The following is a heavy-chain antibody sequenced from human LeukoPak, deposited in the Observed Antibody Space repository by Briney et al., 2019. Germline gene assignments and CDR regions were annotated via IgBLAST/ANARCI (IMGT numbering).Heavy chain of an antibody. Sequence: GESLKISCKGSGYSFTSYWIGWVRQMPGKGLEWMGIIYPGDSDTRYSPSFQGQVTISADKSISTAYLQWSSLKASDAAIYYCARPRCRDGYNCNYFDYWGRGTLVTVSS. CDR1: GYSFTSYW. J-gene: IGHJ4*02. V-gene: IGHV5-51*01. CDR3: ARPRCRDGYNCNYFDY. CDR2: IYPGDSDT. D-gene: IGHD5-24*01.